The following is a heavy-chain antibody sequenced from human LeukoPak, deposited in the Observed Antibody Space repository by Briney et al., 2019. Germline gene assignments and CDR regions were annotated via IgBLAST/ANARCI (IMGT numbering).Heavy chain of an antibody. CDR3: ARGESDAFDI. V-gene: IGHV4-34*01. CDR1: GGSFSGYH. Sequence: SETLSLTCAVYGGSFSGYHWSWIRQPPGKGLEWIGEINHSGSTNYNPSLKSRVTISVDTSKNQFSLKLSSVTAADTAVYYCARGESDAFDIWGQGTVVTVSS. J-gene: IGHJ3*02. CDR2: INHSGST.